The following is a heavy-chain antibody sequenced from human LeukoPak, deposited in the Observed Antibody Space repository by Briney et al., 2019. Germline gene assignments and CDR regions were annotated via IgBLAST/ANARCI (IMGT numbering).Heavy chain of an antibody. J-gene: IGHJ5*02. Sequence: PSETLSLTCTVSGGSISSYYWSWIRQPPGKGLEWIGYIYYSGSTNYNPSLKSRVTISVDTSKNQFSLKLSSVTAADAAVYYCARGDHYYDSSGSFDPWGQGTLVTVSS. CDR3: ARGDHYYDSSGSFDP. CDR1: GGSISSYY. V-gene: IGHV4-59*01. CDR2: IYYSGST. D-gene: IGHD3-22*01.